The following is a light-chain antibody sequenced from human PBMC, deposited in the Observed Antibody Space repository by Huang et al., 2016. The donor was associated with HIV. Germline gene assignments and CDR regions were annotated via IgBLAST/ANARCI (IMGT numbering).Light chain of an antibody. CDR3: QQYYSSPWT. CDR1: QSVLYSSNNKNY. J-gene: IGKJ1*01. CDR2: WAA. V-gene: IGKV4-1*01. Sequence: DIVMTQSPDSLAVSLGERATIDRKSSQSVLYSSNNKNYLAWYQQKSGQSPKLLIYWAATRESGVPDRFSGSGSGTDFTLTISSLQAEDVAVYFCQQYYSSPWTFGQGTKVEVK.